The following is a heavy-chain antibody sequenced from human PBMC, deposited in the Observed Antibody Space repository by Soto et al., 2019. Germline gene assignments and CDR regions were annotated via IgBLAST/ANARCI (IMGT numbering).Heavy chain of an antibody. D-gene: IGHD6-19*01. Sequence: EEQLVESGGGLVQPGGSLRLSCAASGFSIRDYWMTWVRQAPGKGLDWVANIKQDGSETFYVDSLKGRFTISRDNAKNSVNHLMNSLTADDTAVYYCARGKDGRLAGTYYFYMDVWRKWTTVTLSS. CDR2: IKQDGSET. CDR1: GFSIRDYW. CDR3: ARGKDGRLAGTYYFYMDV. J-gene: IGHJ6*03. V-gene: IGHV3-7*01.